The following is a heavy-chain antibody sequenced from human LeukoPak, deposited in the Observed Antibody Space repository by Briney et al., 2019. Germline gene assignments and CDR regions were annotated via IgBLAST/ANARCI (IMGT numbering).Heavy chain of an antibody. Sequence: GGSLRLSCAASGFTFSSFAMSWVRQAPGKGLEWVSDSSSSGDSTYYADSVKGRFTISRDNPKNTLYLLMNSLSAEDTALYYCAKEQTSSGYFDYWGQGTLVTVSS. CDR3: AKEQTSSGYFDY. CDR2: SSSSGDST. D-gene: IGHD3-10*01. V-gene: IGHV3-23*01. CDR1: GFTFSSFA. J-gene: IGHJ4*02.